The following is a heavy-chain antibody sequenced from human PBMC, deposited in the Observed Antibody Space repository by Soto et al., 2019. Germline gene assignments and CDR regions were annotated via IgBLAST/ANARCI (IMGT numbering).Heavy chain of an antibody. D-gene: IGHD5-12*01. J-gene: IGHJ4*02. Sequence: QVQLVQSGAEVKKPGSSVKVSCKASGGTFNSYTITWVRQAPGQGLEWMGRIIPMYGTANYAQSLQGRVMITADSSTRTAYMELSSLTSEDTAVYYCATTKYSAYDLGRGSTWGQGTLVTVSS. CDR1: GGTFNSYT. CDR3: ATTKYSAYDLGRGST. CDR2: IIPMYGTA. V-gene: IGHV1-69*08.